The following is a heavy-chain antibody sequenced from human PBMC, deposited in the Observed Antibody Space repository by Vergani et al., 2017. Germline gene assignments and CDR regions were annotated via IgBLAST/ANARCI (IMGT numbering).Heavy chain of an antibody. V-gene: IGHV3-33*01. CDR1: GFTFNQYG. CDR2: TWYDGNNK. Sequence: QVQWVESGGGVVQPGRSLRLSCAASGFTFNQYGMHWVRQAPGKGLGWVAVTWYDGNNKQYADSVKGRFTLSRDNSKSTMYLQMNSLRDEETGVYYCARDLRLLYNRFDPWGQGTLVTDSS. CDR3: ARDLRLLYNRFDP. D-gene: IGHD1-14*01. J-gene: IGHJ5*02.